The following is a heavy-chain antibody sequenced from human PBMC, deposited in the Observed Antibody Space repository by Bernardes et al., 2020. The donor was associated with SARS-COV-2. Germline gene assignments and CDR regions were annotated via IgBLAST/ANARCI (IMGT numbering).Heavy chain of an antibody. CDR3: ARGKGLTGPYL. V-gene: IGHV3-48*03. CDR2: LSRSGSIA. J-gene: IGHJ5*02. D-gene: IGHD3-9*01. Sequence: GGSLRLSCAASGFALKNHEMNWVRQAPGKGLEWTAYLSRSGSIAYYADSVRGRFSISRDDTRNLLFLQMSSLRAEDTAFYYCARGKGLTGPYLWGQGALVTVSS. CDR1: GFALKNHE.